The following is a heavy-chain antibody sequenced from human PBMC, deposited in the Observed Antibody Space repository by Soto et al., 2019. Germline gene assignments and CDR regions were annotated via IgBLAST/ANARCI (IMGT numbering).Heavy chain of an antibody. D-gene: IGHD1-26*01. CDR3: ARVPIVGTPPYYFDC. V-gene: IGHV4-39*01. Sequence: QLQLQESGPGLVKPSETLSLTCTVSGASITYSSYYWAWVRQPPGKGLEWIGYVYYSGSTYYNPSLKSRLMISLDTSKNQFSLSLTSVTAADTAVYYCARVPIVGTPPYYFDCWGQGTLVTVSS. J-gene: IGHJ4*02. CDR2: VYYSGST. CDR1: GASITYSSYY.